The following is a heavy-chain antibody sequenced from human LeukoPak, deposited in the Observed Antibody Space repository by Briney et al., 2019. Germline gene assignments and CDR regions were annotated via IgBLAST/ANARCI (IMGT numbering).Heavy chain of an antibody. CDR1: GGSISSYY. CDR2: IHYRGST. D-gene: IGHD5-18*01. Sequence: PSETLSLTCTVSGGSISSYYWSWIRQPPGRGLEWIGYIHYRGSTNYNPSLKSRVTISVDTSKNQFSLKLSSLTAADTAVYYCARSVLGYSYGLHIDYWGQGTLVTVSS. V-gene: IGHV4-59*12. J-gene: IGHJ4*02. CDR3: ARSVLGYSYGLHIDY.